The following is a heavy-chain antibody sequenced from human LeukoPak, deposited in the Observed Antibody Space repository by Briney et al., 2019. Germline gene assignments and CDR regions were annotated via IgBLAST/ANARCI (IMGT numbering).Heavy chain of an antibody. CDR3: ARTSSLTPTPSFDY. CDR2: ISSSSSYI. D-gene: IGHD2-15*01. J-gene: IGHJ4*02. V-gene: IGHV3-21*01. Sequence: TAGGSLRLSCAASGFTFSTYAMSWVRQAPGKGLEWVSSISSSSSYIYYADSLKGRFTISRDSAKNSLFLQMNSLRAEDTAVYYCARTSSLTPTPSFDYWGQGALVTVSS. CDR1: GFTFSTYA.